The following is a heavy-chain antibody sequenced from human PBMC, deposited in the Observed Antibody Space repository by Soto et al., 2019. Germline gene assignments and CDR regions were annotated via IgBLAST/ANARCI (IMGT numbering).Heavy chain of an antibody. Sequence: QVQLVQSGAEVKKPGSSVKVSCKASGGTFSPYTINWVRQAPGQGLEWMGRIIPFHGVTNYAQKFQARVTITADKSTSKAYMELSGLRFEDTAMYYCTRDWEITVSTWSFGGFWGRGTLVTVYS. CDR1: GGTFSPYT. J-gene: IGHJ4*02. V-gene: IGHV1-69*08. CDR3: TRDWEITVSTWSFGGF. CDR2: IIPFHGVT. D-gene: IGHD3-10*01.